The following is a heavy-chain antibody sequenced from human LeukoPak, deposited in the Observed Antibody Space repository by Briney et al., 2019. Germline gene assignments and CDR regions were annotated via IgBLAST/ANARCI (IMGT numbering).Heavy chain of an antibody. CDR3: ARPLTSAAGNYEFVY. Sequence: ASVKVSCKASGYTFSNYYMHWVRQAPGQGLEWMAGSTNYAQKFQGRITVTRGTSTSTVYMELSSLRSEDTAIYYCARPLTSAAGNYEFVYWGQGTLVTVSS. J-gene: IGHJ4*02. CDR1: GYTFSNYY. D-gene: IGHD6-13*01. V-gene: IGHV1-46*01. CDR2: ST.